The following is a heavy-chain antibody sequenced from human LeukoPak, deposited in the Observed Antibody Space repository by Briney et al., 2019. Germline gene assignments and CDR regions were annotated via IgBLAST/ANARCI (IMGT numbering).Heavy chain of an antibody. CDR3: ARGERLNYYVWSY. V-gene: IGHV4-59*01. J-gene: IGHJ4*02. Sequence: SETLSLTCTVSGGSISSYYWSWIRQPPGKGLEWIGYIYYSGSTNYNPSLKSRVTISVDTSKNQFSLKLSSVTAADTAVYYCARGERLNYYVWSYWGQGTLVTVSS. CDR1: GGSISSYY. D-gene: IGHD3-10*02. CDR2: IYYSGST.